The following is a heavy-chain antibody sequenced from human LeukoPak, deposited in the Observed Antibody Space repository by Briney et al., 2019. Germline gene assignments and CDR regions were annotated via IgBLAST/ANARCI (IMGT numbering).Heavy chain of an antibody. Sequence: ASETLSLTCTVSGVSISSSNSYWGWIRQPPGKGLEWIGYFYYSGSTNYNPSLKSRVTMSVDTSKNQFSLKLSSVTAADTAVYYCARFRHDYGDSYFDYWGQGTLVTVSS. D-gene: IGHD4-17*01. J-gene: IGHJ4*02. CDR1: GVSISSSNSY. CDR2: FYYSGST. CDR3: ARFRHDYGDSYFDY. V-gene: IGHV4-61*05.